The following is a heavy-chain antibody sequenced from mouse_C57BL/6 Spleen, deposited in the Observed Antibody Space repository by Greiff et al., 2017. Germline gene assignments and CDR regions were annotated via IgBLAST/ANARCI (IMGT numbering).Heavy chain of an antibody. Sequence: EVMLVESGGGLVQPGGSLKLSCAASGFTFSDYYMYWVRQTPEKRLEWVAYISNGGGSTYYPDTVKGRFTISRDNAKNNLYLQMSRLKSEDTAMYYCARFIYDGYYYFDYWGQGTTLTVSS. V-gene: IGHV5-12*01. J-gene: IGHJ2*01. CDR1: GFTFSDYY. CDR2: ISNGGGST. D-gene: IGHD2-3*01. CDR3: ARFIYDGYYYFDY.